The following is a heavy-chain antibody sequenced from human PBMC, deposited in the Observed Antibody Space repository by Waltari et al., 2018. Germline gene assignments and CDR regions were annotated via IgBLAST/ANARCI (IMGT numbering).Heavy chain of an antibody. V-gene: IGHV3-7*01. Sequence: EVQLVDSGGGMVQPGGSLRLSCAASGSTSSKYWMSWVRQAPGKGLEWVATVKQDGSDKYYVDSVKGRFTISRDNGDNSLYLQMNSLRAEDTAVYYCARDFYDVTSGFYTPGLFDYWGQGSLVTVSS. CDR1: GSTSSKYW. D-gene: IGHD3-3*01. J-gene: IGHJ4*02. CDR3: ARDFYDVTSGFYTPGLFDY. CDR2: VKQDGSDK.